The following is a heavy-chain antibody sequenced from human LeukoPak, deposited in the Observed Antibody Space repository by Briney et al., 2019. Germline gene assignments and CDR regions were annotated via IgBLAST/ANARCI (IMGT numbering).Heavy chain of an antibody. J-gene: IGHJ4*02. V-gene: IGHV3-30-3*01. CDR3: ARGEAKQWLSTMSSFDY. CDR1: GFTFSSYA. D-gene: IGHD3-22*01. Sequence: PGGSLRLSCAASGFTFSSYAMHWVRQAPGKGLEWVAVISYDGSNKYYADSVKGRFTISRDNSKNTLYLQMNSLRAEDTAVYYCARGEAKQWLSTMSSFDYWGQGTLVTVSS. CDR2: ISYDGSNK.